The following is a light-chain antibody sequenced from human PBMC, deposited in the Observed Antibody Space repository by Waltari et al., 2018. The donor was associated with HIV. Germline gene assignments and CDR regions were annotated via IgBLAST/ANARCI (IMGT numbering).Light chain of an antibody. CDR2: SAS. CDR3: LHHNSYPPYA. V-gene: IGKV1-17*01. CDR1: QGIRRD. Sequence: DIQMTQSPSSLSASIGDRVAISCRASQGIRRDLAWYQHRPGKAPEPLIYSASTLQSGVPSRFNVSGSGTEFTLTINSLQSEDFATYYCLHHNSYPPYAFGQGTKVDI. J-gene: IGKJ2*01.